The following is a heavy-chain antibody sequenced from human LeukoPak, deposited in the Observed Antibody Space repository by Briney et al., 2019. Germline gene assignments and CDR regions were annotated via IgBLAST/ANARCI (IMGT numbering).Heavy chain of an antibody. CDR2: INPSGGST. Sequence: VASVKVSCKASGYTFTSYYMHWVRQAPGQGLEWMGIINPSGGSTSYAQKFQGRVTMTRDTSTSTVYMELSSLRSEDTAVYYCARDPPSYGDYTNYYFDLWGRGTLVTVSS. CDR1: GYTFTSYY. V-gene: IGHV1-46*01. D-gene: IGHD4-17*01. CDR3: ARDPPSYGDYTNYYFDL. J-gene: IGHJ2*01.